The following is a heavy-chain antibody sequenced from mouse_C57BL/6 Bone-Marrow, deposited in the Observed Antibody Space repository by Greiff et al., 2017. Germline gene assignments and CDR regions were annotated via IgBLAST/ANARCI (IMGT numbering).Heavy chain of an antibody. Sequence: EVMLVESGGGLVQPGGSMKLSCVASGFTFSNYWMNWVRQSPEKGLEWVAQIRLKSDNYATHYAESVKGRFTISRDDSNSSVYLQMNNLRAEDTGIYYCTAGTAWFAYWGQGTLVTVSA. CDR3: TAGTAWFAY. CDR2: IRLKSDNYAT. J-gene: IGHJ3*01. D-gene: IGHD4-1*01. CDR1: GFTFSNYW. V-gene: IGHV6-3*01.